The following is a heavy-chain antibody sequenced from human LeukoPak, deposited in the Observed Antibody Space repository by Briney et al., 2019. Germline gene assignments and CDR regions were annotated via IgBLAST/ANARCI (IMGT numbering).Heavy chain of an antibody. CDR1: GYIFTGYY. CDR2: INPYSGGT. J-gene: IGHJ4*02. CDR3: ARDRPLDADDYYGFYYFDY. Sequence: ASVKVSCKASGYIFTGYYMHWVRQAPGQGLEWMGWINPYSGGTNYAQKFQGRVTMARDTSISTAYMELSRLNFDDTAVYYCARDRPLDADDYYGFYYFDYWDQGTLVTVS. D-gene: IGHD3-10*01. V-gene: IGHV1-2*02.